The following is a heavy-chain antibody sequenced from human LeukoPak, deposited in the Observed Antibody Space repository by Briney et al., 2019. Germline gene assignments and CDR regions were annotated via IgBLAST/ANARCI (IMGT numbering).Heavy chain of an antibody. V-gene: IGHV3-66*01. CDR1: GFTVSSNY. CDR3: ARVTYSSSSISLDGFDI. Sequence: PGGSLRLSCAASGFTVSSNYMSWVRQAPGKGLEWVSVIYSGVSTYYADSVKGRFTISRDNSKNTLYLQMNSLRPEDTAVYYCARVTYSSSSISLDGFDIWGQGTMVTVSS. D-gene: IGHD6-6*01. CDR2: IYSGVST. J-gene: IGHJ3*02.